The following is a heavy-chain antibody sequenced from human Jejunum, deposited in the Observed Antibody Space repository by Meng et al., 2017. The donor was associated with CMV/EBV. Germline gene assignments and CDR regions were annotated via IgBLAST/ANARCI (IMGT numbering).Heavy chain of an antibody. J-gene: IGHJ4*02. Sequence: VQLPHSVPAPLAPSQTLPFPLAISGDSVFSHSAAWNWIRQSPSRGPEWLGRTYYRYKYYNDYALSVKSRITINPDTSKTQFSLQLNSVTPEDTAIYYFARDWGDVRGGFDFWGQGTLVTVSS. V-gene: IGHV6-1*01. CDR2: TYYRYKYYN. CDR1: GDSVFSHSAA. CDR3: ARDWGDVRGGFDF. D-gene: IGHD3-10*02.